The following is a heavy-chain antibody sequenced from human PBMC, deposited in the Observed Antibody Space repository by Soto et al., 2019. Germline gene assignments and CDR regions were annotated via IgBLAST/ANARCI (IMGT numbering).Heavy chain of an antibody. Sequence: QVQLQQWGAGLLKPSETLSLTCAVYGGSFSGYDWTWIRQPPGTGLEWIGEINHSGSTNYNPSLKSRLTISVDTSKNQFSLKLTSVTAADTAVYYCARDKITGLFDYWGQGTLVTVSS. CDR3: ARDKITGLFDY. V-gene: IGHV4-34*01. CDR1: GGSFSGYD. CDR2: INHSGST. J-gene: IGHJ4*02. D-gene: IGHD2-8*02.